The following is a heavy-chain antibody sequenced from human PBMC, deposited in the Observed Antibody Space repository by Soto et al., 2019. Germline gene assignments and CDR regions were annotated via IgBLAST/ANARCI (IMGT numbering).Heavy chain of an antibody. Sequence: GALRLSCAASGFTFSSYGMHWVRQAPGKGLEWVAVIWYDGSNKYYADSVKGRFTISRDNSKNTLYLQMNSLRAEDTAVYYCARAGYYDSSGHASDIWGQGTMVTVSS. CDR2: IWYDGSNK. CDR1: GFTFSSYG. V-gene: IGHV3-33*01. D-gene: IGHD3-22*01. J-gene: IGHJ3*02. CDR3: ARAGYYDSSGHASDI.